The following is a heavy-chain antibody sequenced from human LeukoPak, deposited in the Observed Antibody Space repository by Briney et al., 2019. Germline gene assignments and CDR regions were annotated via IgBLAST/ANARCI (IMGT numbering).Heavy chain of an antibody. D-gene: IGHD4-23*01. J-gene: IGHJ4*02. Sequence: PSETLSLTCTVSGGSISDSYWSWIRQPPGQGLEWIGYIYYTGSTNYNPSLKSRVTISVDTSKNHFSLKLSSVTAADTAGYYWARGECRVGTQDYWGKGTLVTVSS. CDR2: IYYTGST. CDR3: ARGECRVGTQDY. CDR1: GGSISDSY. V-gene: IGHV4-59*01.